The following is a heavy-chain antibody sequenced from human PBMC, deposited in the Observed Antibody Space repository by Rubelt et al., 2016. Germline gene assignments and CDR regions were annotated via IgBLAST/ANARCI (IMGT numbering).Heavy chain of an antibody. J-gene: IGHJ4*02. CDR3: ARTRIYTSAWTLDY. Sequence: QITLKESGPTLVKPTQTLTLTCTFSGFSLTTRGVGVGWIRQPPGKALEWLAFIYWVDTKHYSPSLKSRLTITKDTSKNQVVLIMNNGDPVDTGTYYCARTRIYTSAWTLDYWGQGALVTVSS. CDR2: IYWVDTK. V-gene: IGHV2-5*02. D-gene: IGHD6-19*01. CDR1: GFSLTTRGVG.